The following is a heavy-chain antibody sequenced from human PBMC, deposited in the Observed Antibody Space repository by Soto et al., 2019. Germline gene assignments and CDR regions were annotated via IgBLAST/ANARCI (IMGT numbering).Heavy chain of an antibody. V-gene: IGHV3-15*06. CDR3: ATGWFCIRGECQAPRDHLHC. J-gene: IGHJ4*02. CDR2: IRGISDTEGETT. Sequence: EVQLVESGGGLVKPGGSLRLSCAASGMVFSKAWMSWVRQAPGGGLEWVGRIRGISDTEGETTNYAAPVKGRFTISRDDSRDMVFLQMNDLKTEDTAVYYCATGWFCIRGECQAPRDHLHCWGQGTLVAVSS. CDR1: GMVFSKAW. D-gene: IGHD2-8*02.